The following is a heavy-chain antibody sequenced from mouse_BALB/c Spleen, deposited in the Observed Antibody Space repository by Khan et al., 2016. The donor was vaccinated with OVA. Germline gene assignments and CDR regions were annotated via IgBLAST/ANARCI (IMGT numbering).Heavy chain of an antibody. CDR1: GYTFTSYW. J-gene: IGHJ3*01. V-gene: IGHV1-87*01. CDR2: IYPGDGDT. CDR3: ARGGTARACWFAY. D-gene: IGHD3-1*01. Sequence: QVQLKESGAELARPGASVKLSCKASGYTFTSYWMQFIKQRPGQGLEWIGTIYPGDGDTRYTQKFKGKATLTADTSSSTAYMQLSSLASEDSAVYYGARGGTARACWFAYWGQGTLVTVSA.